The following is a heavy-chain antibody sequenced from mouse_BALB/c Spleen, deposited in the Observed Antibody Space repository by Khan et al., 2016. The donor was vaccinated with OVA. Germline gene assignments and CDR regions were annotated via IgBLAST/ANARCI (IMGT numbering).Heavy chain of an antibody. CDR1: GYTFSNFW. CDR3: ARSRYYGDAMDY. V-gene: IGHV1-9*01. Sequence: QVQLQQSGAELVKPGASVKISCKATGYTFSNFWIEWVKQRPGHGLEWIGEILPGSGNTNYNEKFKGKATFTADTSSNPAYMQLSSLTSEDSAVYYCARSRYYGDAMDYWGQGTSVTVSS. J-gene: IGHJ4*01. CDR2: ILPGSGNT. D-gene: IGHD1-2*01.